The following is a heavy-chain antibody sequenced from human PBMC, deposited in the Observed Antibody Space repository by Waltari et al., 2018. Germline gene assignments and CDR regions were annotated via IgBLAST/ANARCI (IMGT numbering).Heavy chain of an antibody. CDR2: IIPIFGTA. CDR3: ARGWFGELLTYGVFDY. V-gene: IGHV1-69*01. J-gene: IGHJ4*02. D-gene: IGHD3-10*01. CDR1: LGAFPGYA. Sequence: QVQHLLPVTVVGKPVCTVEASCKTGLGAFPGYASSWVRQLPTQGLEWMGGIIPIFGTANYAQKFQGRVTITADESTSTAYMELSSLRSEDTAVYYCARGWFGELLTYGVFDYWGQGTLVTVSS.